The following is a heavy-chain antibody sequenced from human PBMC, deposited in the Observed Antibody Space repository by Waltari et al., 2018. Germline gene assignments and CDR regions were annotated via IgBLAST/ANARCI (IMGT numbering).Heavy chain of an antibody. CDR2: IYYSGST. V-gene: IGHV4-39*01. J-gene: IGHJ3*02. Sequence: QLQLQESGPGLVKPSETLSLTCTVSGGSISSSSYYWGWIRQPPGKGLEWIGSIYYSGSTYYNPSLMSRVTISVDTSKNQFSLKLSSVTAADTAVYYCASAQTYYYDSSGYLNAFDIWGQGTMVTVSS. D-gene: IGHD3-22*01. CDR3: ASAQTYYYDSSGYLNAFDI. CDR1: GGSISSSSYY.